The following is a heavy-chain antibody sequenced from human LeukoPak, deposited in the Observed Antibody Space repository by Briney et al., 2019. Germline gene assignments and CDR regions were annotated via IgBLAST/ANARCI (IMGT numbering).Heavy chain of an antibody. Sequence: SETLSLTCAVYGGSFSGYYWSWIRQPPGKGLEWIGEINHSGSTNYNPSLKSRVTISVDTSKNQFSLKLSSVTAADTAVYYCARGPPAYDFWGGYYTRILFDYWGQGTLVTVSS. D-gene: IGHD3-3*01. V-gene: IGHV4-34*01. CDR1: GGSFSGYY. CDR3: ARGPPAYDFWGGYYTRILFDY. J-gene: IGHJ4*02. CDR2: INHSGST.